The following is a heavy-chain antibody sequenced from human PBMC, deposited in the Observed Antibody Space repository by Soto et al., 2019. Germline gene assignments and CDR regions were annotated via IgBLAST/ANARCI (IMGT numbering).Heavy chain of an antibody. J-gene: IGHJ5*02. D-gene: IGHD3-22*01. Sequence: SGPTLVKPTQTLTLTCTFSGFSLSTSGVGVGWIRQPPGKALEWLALIYWNDDKRYSPSLKSRLTITKDTSKNQVVLTMTNMDPVDTATYYCARQYYYDSSGYSWGQGTLVTVSS. V-gene: IGHV2-5*01. CDR2: IYWNDDK. CDR1: GFSLSTSGVG. CDR3: ARQYYYDSSGYS.